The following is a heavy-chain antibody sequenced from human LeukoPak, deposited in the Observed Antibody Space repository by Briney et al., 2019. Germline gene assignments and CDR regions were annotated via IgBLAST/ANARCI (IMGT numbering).Heavy chain of an antibody. J-gene: IGHJ4*02. V-gene: IGHV3-74*01. CDR1: GFAFSTYW. CDR2: IQTDGSTT. Sequence: GSLRLSCAASGFAFSTYWMHWVRQAPGKGLVWVSHIQTDGSTTTYADSVKGRFTISRDNAKNTLYLQMNSLRAEDTAVYYCARETSTGFDFWGQGTLVTVSS. D-gene: IGHD4-11*01. CDR3: ARETSTGFDF.